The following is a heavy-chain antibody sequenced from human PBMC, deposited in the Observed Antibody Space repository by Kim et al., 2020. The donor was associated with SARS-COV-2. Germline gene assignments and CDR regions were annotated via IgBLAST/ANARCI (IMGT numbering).Heavy chain of an antibody. CDR3: ARIYRSSWYVYFDY. Sequence: SPKFHGRVTITRDTSASTAYMELSSLRSEDTAVYYCARIYRSSWYVYFDYWGQGTLVTVSS. V-gene: IGHV1-3*01. D-gene: IGHD6-13*01. J-gene: IGHJ4*02.